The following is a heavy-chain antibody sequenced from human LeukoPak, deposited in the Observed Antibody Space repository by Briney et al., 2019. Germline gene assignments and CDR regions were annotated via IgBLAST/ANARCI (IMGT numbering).Heavy chain of an antibody. CDR3: VAMVRGVGY. V-gene: IGHV3-72*01. CDR2: SRNKVNSYTT. CDR1: GLTFSDHD. D-gene: IGHD3-10*01. J-gene: IGHJ4*02. Sequence: GGSLRLSCAASGLTFSDHDMDWVRQAPGKGLEWVGRSRNKVNSYTTEYAAPVKGRFTISRDESKNSLNLQMNSLKAEDTAVYYCVAMVRGVGYWGQGTLVTVSS.